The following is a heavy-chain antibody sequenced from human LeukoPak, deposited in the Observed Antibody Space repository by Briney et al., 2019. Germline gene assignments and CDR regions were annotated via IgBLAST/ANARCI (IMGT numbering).Heavy chain of an antibody. J-gene: IGHJ4*02. CDR3: ARQSIMIFGVVILFEY. Sequence: GASVKVSXKASGYTFTSYYMHWVRQAPGQGLEWMGLINPSGGSTNYAQKFQGRVTMTRDTSTSTVYMELSSLRSEDTTVYYCARQSIMIFGVVILFEYWGQGILVTVSS. V-gene: IGHV1-46*01. D-gene: IGHD3-3*01. CDR2: INPSGGST. CDR1: GYTFTSYY.